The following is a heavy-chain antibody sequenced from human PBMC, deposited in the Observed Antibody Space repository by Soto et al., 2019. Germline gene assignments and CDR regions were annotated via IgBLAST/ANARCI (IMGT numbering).Heavy chain of an antibody. CDR1: GGSISSGGYY. D-gene: IGHD2-2*01. CDR2: IYYSGST. CDR3: ARDHGVVPGRGKGDAFDI. Sequence: QVQLQESGPGLVKPSQTLSLTCTVSGGSISSGGYYWSWIRQHPGKGLEWIGYIYYSGSTYYNPSLKRRVTISVDTSKNQCSLKLSSVTAADTAVYYCARDHGVVPGRGKGDAFDIWGQGTMVTVSS. V-gene: IGHV4-31*03. J-gene: IGHJ3*02.